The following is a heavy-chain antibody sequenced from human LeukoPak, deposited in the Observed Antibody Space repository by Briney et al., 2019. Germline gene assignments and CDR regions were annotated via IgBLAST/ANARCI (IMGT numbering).Heavy chain of an antibody. CDR2: IYDRGPA. J-gene: IGHJ5*02. V-gene: IGHV4-30-2*01. D-gene: IGHD3-10*01. CDR1: GYAIISGGFS. Sequence: SETLSLTCTVSGYAIISGGFSWNWIRQPPGKGLEWIGCIYDRGPAHYNPSLKSRFTISVDRPKNQFFLNVTSLTAADTAVYYCARSRQASGLFSSWGQGTLVTVST. CDR3: ARSRQASGLFSS.